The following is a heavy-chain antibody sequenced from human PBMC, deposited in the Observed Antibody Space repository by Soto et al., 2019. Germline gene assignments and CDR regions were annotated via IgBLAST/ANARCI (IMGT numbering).Heavy chain of an antibody. J-gene: IGHJ5*02. D-gene: IGHD3-22*01. Sequence: RASVKVSCKASGGTFSSYAISWVRQAPGQGLEWMGGIIPIFGTANYAQKFQGRVTITADESTSTAYMELSSLRSEDTAVYYCASGPDSSPFDPWGQGTLVTVSS. CDR1: GGTFSSYA. CDR2: IIPIFGTA. CDR3: ASGPDSSPFDP. V-gene: IGHV1-69*13.